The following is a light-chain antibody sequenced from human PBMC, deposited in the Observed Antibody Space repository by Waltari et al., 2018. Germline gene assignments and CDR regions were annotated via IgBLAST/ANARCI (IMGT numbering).Light chain of an antibody. J-gene: IGKJ1*01. CDR3: QQRHTWPRT. Sequence: EIVLTQSPGTLSLSPGERATLSCRASQSLRVAYLAWYQQKSGQAPRLLIYGAMYRASDIPDRFSGSGSGTDFTLTISRLEPEDFAVYYCQQRHTWPRTFGQGTKVEI. CDR2: GAM. CDR1: QSLRVAY. V-gene: IGKV3D-20*02.